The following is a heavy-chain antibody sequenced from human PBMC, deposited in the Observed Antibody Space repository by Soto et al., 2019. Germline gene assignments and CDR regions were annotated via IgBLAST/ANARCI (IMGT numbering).Heavy chain of an antibody. J-gene: IGHJ4*02. D-gene: IGHD5-18*01. CDR1: GLTFDDYG. CDR3: AKAGAYNYRSYFDY. V-gene: IGHV3-43*01. Sequence: GGPLRLSCAASGLTFDDYGSQWVGKAPGKGLEWVSLISWDGGITYYADSVKGRFTISRDNSKNSLYLQMNSLTTEDTAVYYCAKAGAYNYRSYFDYWGQGTLVTVSS. CDR2: ISWDGGIT.